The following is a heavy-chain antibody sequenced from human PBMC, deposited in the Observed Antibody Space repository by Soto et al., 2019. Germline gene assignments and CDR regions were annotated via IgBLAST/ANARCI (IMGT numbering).Heavy chain of an antibody. J-gene: IGHJ4*02. CDR2: IIPIFGTA. CDR3: ARAFLVYDSSGYSRLDY. V-gene: IGHV1-69*13. D-gene: IGHD3-22*01. CDR1: GGTFSSYA. Sequence: GASVKVSCKASGGTFSSYAISWVRQAPGQGLEWMGGIIPIFGTANYAQKLQGRVTITADESTSTADMELSSLRSEDTAVYYCARAFLVYDSSGYSRLDYWGQGTLVTVSS.